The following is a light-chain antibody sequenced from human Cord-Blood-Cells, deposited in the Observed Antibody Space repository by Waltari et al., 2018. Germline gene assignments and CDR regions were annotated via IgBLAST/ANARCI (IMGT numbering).Light chain of an antibody. J-gene: IGLJ1*01. Sequence: SSTLTQDPAGSRALRQTVRIPCPGERLRPSYASWYQQKPGQAPVLVIYGKNNRPSGIPDRFSGSSSGNTASLTITGAQAEDEADYYCNSRDSSGNHYVFGTGTKVTVL. CDR3: NSRDSSGNHYV. CDR1: RLRPSY. CDR2: GKN. V-gene: IGLV3-19*01.